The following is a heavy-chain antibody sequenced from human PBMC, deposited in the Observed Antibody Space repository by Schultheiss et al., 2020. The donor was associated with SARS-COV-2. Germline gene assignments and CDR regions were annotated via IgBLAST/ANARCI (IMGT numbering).Heavy chain of an antibody. CDR3: AKRGVRFSGMDV. CDR1: GFTFSSYS. V-gene: IGHV3-48*01. J-gene: IGHJ6*02. D-gene: IGHD3-16*01. CDR2: ISSSSSTI. Sequence: GGSLRLSCAASGFTFSSYSMNWVRQAPGKGLEWVSYISSSSSTIYYADSVKGRFTISRDNSKNTLYLEMNSLRAEDTAVYYCAKRGVRFSGMDVWGQGTTVTVSS.